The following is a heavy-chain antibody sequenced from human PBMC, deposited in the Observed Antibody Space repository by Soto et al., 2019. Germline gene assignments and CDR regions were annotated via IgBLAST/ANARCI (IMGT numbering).Heavy chain of an antibody. CDR1: GFTFSSFG. CDR2: ISYDGSNK. Sequence: GGSLRLSCAASGFTFSSFGMHWVRQAPGKGLEWVAVISYDGSNKYYADSVKGRFTISRDNSKKTVYLQMNSLRGEDTAVYYCATGFLGLCTGGNCPLDSWGQGSLVTVSS. D-gene: IGHD2-15*01. V-gene: IGHV3-30*03. J-gene: IGHJ4*02. CDR3: ATGFLGLCTGGNCPLDS.